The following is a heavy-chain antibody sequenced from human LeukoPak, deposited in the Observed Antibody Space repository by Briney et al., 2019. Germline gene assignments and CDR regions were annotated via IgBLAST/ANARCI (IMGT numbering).Heavy chain of an antibody. Sequence: SETLSLTCSVSGDSISTSSYYWGWIRQPAGKGLEWIGRIYTSGSTNYNPSLKSRVTMSVDTSENQFSLKLSSVTAADTAVYYCAREGAARFDPWGQGTLVTVSS. CDR3: AREGAARFDP. CDR1: GDSISTSSYY. J-gene: IGHJ5*02. D-gene: IGHD2-15*01. V-gene: IGHV4-61*02. CDR2: IYTSGST.